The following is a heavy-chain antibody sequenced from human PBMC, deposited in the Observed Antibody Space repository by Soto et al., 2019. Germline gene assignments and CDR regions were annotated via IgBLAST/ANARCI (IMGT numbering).Heavy chain of an antibody. CDR1: DGSISSYY. J-gene: IGHJ6*02. V-gene: IGHV4-59*01. Sequence: PSETLSLTCTVSDGSISSYYWSWIRQPPGKGLEWIGYIYYSGSTNYNPSLKSRVTISVDTSKNQFSLKLSSVTAADTAVYYCARVPEAGHYYYGMDVWGQGTTVTVSS. CDR2: IYYSGST. CDR3: ARVPEAGHYYYGMDV.